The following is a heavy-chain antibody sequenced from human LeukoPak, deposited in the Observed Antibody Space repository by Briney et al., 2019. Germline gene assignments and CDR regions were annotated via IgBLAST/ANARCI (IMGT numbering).Heavy chain of an antibody. J-gene: IGHJ4*02. CDR2: ISPAGSSR. CDR1: GFNFSDSR. D-gene: IGHD4-17*01. Sequence: GGSLRLSCVTSGFNFSDSRMTWVRQAPGKGLEWVAVISPAGSSRYHADSVEGRFTISRDNSMNTLYLQMNSLRPEDTAVYYCAKEIHDYGAVDYWGQGTLVTVS. V-gene: IGHV3-30*18. CDR3: AKEIHDYGAVDY.